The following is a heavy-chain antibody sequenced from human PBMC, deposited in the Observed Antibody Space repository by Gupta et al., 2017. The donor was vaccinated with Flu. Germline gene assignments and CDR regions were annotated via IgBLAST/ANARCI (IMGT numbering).Heavy chain of an antibody. CDR2: INHSGST. V-gene: IGHV4-34*01. J-gene: IGHJ4*02. CDR1: GGSFSGYY. CDR3: ARDRGAVAGTDDFDY. D-gene: IGHD6-19*01. Sequence: QVQLQQWGAGLLKPSETLSLTCAVYGGSFSGYYWTWFRQPPGKGLEWIGEINHSGSTNYNPSLKSRVTISVDTSKNQFSLKLSSVTAADTAVYYCARDRGAVAGTDDFDYWGQGTLVTVSS.